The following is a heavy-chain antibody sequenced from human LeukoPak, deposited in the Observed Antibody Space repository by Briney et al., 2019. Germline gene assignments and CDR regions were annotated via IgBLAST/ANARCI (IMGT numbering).Heavy chain of an antibody. V-gene: IGHV3-21*01. CDR1: GFTFSSYS. Sequence: GGSLRLSCAASGFTFSSYSMNWVRQAPGKGLEGVSSISSSSSYLYYADSVKGRFTISRDNAKNSLYLQMNSLRAEDTAVYYCASPGYSSSWTPFDYWGQGTLVTVSS. CDR3: ASPGYSSSWTPFDY. D-gene: IGHD6-13*01. CDR2: ISSSSSYL. J-gene: IGHJ4*02.